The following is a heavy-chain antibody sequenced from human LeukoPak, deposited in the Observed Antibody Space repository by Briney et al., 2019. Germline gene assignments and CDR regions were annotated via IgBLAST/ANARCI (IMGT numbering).Heavy chain of an antibody. Sequence: SQTLSLTXTVSGGSISSGDYYWSWICQPPGKGLQWIGYIYYSGSTYYNPSLKSRVTISVDTSKNQFSLKLSSVTAADTAVYYCARSTVTTHNNWFDPWGQGTLVTVSS. CDR1: GGSISSGDYY. CDR2: IYYSGST. V-gene: IGHV4-30-4*08. CDR3: ARSTVTTHNNWFDP. J-gene: IGHJ5*02. D-gene: IGHD4-17*01.